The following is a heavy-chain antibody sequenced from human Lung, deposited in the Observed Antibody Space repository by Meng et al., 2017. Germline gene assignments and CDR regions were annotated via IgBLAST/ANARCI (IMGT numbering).Heavy chain of an antibody. J-gene: IGHJ4*02. CDR3: ARGGAYCSGATCWGTDY. D-gene: IGHD2-15*01. V-gene: IGHV1-2*06. Sequence: QVQLLQSGAEVMKPGASVKVSCKASGDTFTYYHIHWVRQAPGQGLEWMGRINPSSGGTDYAQKFQGRVTMTRDTSISTGYMELSRLRSDDTAVYYCARGGAYCSGATCWGTDYWGQGTLVTVSS. CDR2: INPSSGGT. CDR1: GDTFTYYH.